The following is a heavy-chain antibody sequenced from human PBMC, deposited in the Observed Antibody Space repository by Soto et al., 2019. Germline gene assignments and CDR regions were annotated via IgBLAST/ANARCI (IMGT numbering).Heavy chain of an antibody. J-gene: IGHJ4*02. CDR1: GHRFNSYC. Sequence: SLTVSWAACGHRFNSYCSAWAPQMPGKGLESMGIIYLGDSNTRYSPTFQGQVTISADRSISTAYLQWSSLKASDTAMYYCARQEYCSSTSCYKVDSWGQGTQVT. CDR2: IYLGDSNT. D-gene: IGHD2-2*02. V-gene: IGHV5-51*01. CDR3: ARQEYCSSTSCYKVDS.